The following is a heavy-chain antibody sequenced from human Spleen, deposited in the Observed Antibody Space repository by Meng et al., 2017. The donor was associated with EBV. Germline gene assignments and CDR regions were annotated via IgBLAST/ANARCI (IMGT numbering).Heavy chain of an antibody. CDR2: ISASAYGGGT. CDR1: GYNFPKYG. V-gene: IGHV1-18*01. J-gene: IGHJ4*02. CDR3: ARTNALDS. Sequence: QVHLVKYRPEVKKLGASVKVSDEASGYNFPKYGIIWVRQAPGQGLEWMGSISASAYGGGTKYAQKFQGRVTMTADTSTATAYMELRSLTYDDTAVYYCARTNALDSWGQGTLVTVSS.